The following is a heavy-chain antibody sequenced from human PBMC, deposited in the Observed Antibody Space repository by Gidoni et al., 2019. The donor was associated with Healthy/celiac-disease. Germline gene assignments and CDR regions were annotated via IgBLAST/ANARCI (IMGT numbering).Heavy chain of an antibody. D-gene: IGHD2-15*01. CDR2: ISGSGGST. CDR1: GFTFSRYA. J-gene: IGHJ6*02. CDR3: AKGEVEGGGGTVYYYGMDV. V-gene: IGHV3-23*04. Sequence: EVQLVESGGGWVQPGGSLRLSCAASGFTFSRYAMSWVRQAPGKGLEWVSAISGSGGSTYYADSVEGRFTISRDNSKNTLYLQMNSLRAEDTAVYYCAKGEVEGGGGTVYYYGMDVWGQGTTVTVSS.